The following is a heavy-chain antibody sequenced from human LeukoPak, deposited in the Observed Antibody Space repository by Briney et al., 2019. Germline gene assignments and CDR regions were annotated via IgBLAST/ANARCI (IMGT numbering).Heavy chain of an antibody. Sequence: GGSLRLSCAASGFTFSNAWMSWVRQAPGKGLEWVGRIKSKTDGGTTDYAAPVKGRYTISRDDSKNTLYLQMNSLKTEDTAVYYCTREWELPGGLYWGQGTLVTVSS. CDR3: TREWELPGGLY. V-gene: IGHV3-15*01. CDR1: GFTFSNAW. CDR2: IKSKTDGGTT. D-gene: IGHD1-26*01. J-gene: IGHJ4*02.